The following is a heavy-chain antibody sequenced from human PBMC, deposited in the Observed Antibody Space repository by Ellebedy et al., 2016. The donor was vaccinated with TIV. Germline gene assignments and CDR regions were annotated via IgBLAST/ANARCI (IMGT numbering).Heavy chain of an antibody. J-gene: IGHJ4*02. D-gene: IGHD3-10*01. Sequence: SATLSLTCTVSGGSISGYYWAGSRQTPGKGLEWVGTVSYSGTTYSNPSLKSRVTISVDTSRNQSSLRLSSVTAADTAVYFCARQGRDMIITPTLYYFDYWGQGTLVTVSS. CDR2: VSYSGTT. CDR3: ARQGRDMIITPTLYYFDY. V-gene: IGHV4-39*01. CDR1: GGSISGYY.